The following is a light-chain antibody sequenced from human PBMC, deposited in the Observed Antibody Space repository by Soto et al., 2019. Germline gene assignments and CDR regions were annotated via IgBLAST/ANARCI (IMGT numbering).Light chain of an antibody. V-gene: IGKV3-15*01. J-gene: IGKJ1*01. CDR3: QHYRTWLWT. CDR2: GAS. Sequence: DIVMTQSPATLSVSPGERDTLSCRASQSVSSKLAWYQQKPGQGPRLLIYGASTRATGIPARFSGSGSGTEFTLTISSLQSEDFAVYYCQHYRTWLWTFGQGTKVEIK. CDR1: QSVSSK.